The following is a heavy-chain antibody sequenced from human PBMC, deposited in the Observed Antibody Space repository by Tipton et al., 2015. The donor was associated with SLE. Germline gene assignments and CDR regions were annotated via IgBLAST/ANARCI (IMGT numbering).Heavy chain of an antibody. CDR1: GFTVSSNY. D-gene: IGHD3-16*01. CDR3: ARGGRGAFVI. V-gene: IGHV3-53*01. J-gene: IGHJ3*02. CDR2: IYSGGST. Sequence: SLRLSCAASGFTVSSNYMSWVRQAPGKGLEWVSVIYSGGSTYYADSVKGRFTISRDNSKNTLYLQMNGLSAEDTAEYYGARGGRGAFVIWGQGTMGTVSS.